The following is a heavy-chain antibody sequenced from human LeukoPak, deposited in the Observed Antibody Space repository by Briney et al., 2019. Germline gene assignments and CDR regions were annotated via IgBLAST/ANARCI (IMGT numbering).Heavy chain of an antibody. CDR3: ARGTGDSTQTHFDY. J-gene: IGHJ4*02. D-gene: IGHD2-21*02. CDR2: INHSGST. Sequence: SETLSLTCAVYGGSFSGYYWSWIRQPPGKGLEWIGEINHSGSTNYNPSLKSRVTISVDTSKNQFSLKLSSVTAADTAVYYCARGTGDSTQTHFDYWGQGTLVTVSS. V-gene: IGHV4-34*01. CDR1: GGSFSGYY.